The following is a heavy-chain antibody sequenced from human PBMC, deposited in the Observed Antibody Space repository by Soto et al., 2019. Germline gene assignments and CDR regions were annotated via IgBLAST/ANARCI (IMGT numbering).Heavy chain of an antibody. D-gene: IGHD5-12*01. J-gene: IGHJ4*02. CDR2: LGISGGDT. CDR1: GYSFTTYG. V-gene: IGHV1-18*01. CDR3: ARDWGSKLVRTIIDM. Sequence: QVHLVQSGLEVKEPGASVKVSCKASGYSFTTYGVSWLRQAPGQGPEWMGWLGISGGDTNHAQKFKDRLIMTSDIAKTKAMTELRSLRLDVTADYFWARDWGSKLVRTIIDMWGQGTLVTVSS.